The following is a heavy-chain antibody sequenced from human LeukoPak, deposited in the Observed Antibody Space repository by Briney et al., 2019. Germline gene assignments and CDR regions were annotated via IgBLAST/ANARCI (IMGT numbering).Heavy chain of an antibody. J-gene: IGHJ4*02. D-gene: IGHD2-2*01. Sequence: SETLSLTCTVSGGSISSYYWSWIRQPPGKGLEWIGYIYYSGSTNYNPSLKSRVTISVDTSKNQFSLKLSSVTAADTAVYYCARGHCSSTSCLFDYWGQGTLVAVSS. CDR3: ARGHCSSTSCLFDY. V-gene: IGHV4-59*01. CDR2: IYYSGST. CDR1: GGSISSYY.